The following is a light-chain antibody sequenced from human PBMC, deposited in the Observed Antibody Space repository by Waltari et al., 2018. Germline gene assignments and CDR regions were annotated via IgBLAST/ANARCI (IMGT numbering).Light chain of an antibody. V-gene: IGLV3-25*03. CDR3: QSGDSSGVVV. J-gene: IGLJ2*01. CDR1: ALPKQF. Sequence: SYELKQPPSVSVSPGQTARITCSGDALPKQFAFWYQQKSGQAPVVVIYKYTERPSCIPDRISGSSSGKTVTLTISGAQAEDEADYYCQSGDSSGVVVFGGGTKLTVL. CDR2: KYT.